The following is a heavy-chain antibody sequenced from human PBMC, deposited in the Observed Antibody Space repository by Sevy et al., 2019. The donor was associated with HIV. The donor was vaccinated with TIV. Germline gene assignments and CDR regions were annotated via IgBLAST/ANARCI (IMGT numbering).Heavy chain of an antibody. J-gene: IGHJ6*02. Sequence: ASVKVSCKVSGGTFSSYAISWVRQAPGQGLEWMGGIIPIFGTANYAQKFQGRVTITADESTSTAYMELSSLRSEDTAVYYCARGVSSSWNYYYGMDVWGQGTTVTVSS. D-gene: IGHD6-13*01. CDR3: ARGVSSSWNYYYGMDV. V-gene: IGHV1-69*13. CDR2: IIPIFGTA. CDR1: GGTFSSYA.